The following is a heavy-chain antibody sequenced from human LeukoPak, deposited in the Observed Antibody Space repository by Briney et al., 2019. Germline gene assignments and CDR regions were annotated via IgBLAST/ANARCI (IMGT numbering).Heavy chain of an antibody. CDR3: ARVGMTTVTRIDY. CDR1: GFTFSSYS. D-gene: IGHD4-17*01. CDR2: ISSSSSTI. Sequence: PGGSLRLSCAASGFTFSSYSMNWVRQAPGKGLEWVSYISSSSSTIYYADSVKGRFTISRDNAKNSLYLQMNSLRAEDTAVYYCARVGMTTVTRIDYWGQGTLVTVSS. V-gene: IGHV3-48*04. J-gene: IGHJ4*02.